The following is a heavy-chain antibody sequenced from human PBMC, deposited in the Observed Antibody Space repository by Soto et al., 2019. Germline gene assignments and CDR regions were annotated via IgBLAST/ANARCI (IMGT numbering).Heavy chain of an antibody. J-gene: IGHJ4*02. V-gene: IGHV3-23*01. Sequence: GGSLRLSCAVSGFTFNSNDMTWVRQAPGKGLEWVSTISSSGAFTYHADSVRGRLTISRDNSKNTVYLKMNSLRAEDTALYYCVKHQVSLVRGISPFDYWGQGALVTVSS. D-gene: IGHD3-10*01. CDR1: GFTFNSND. CDR2: ISSSGAFT. CDR3: VKHQVSLVRGISPFDY.